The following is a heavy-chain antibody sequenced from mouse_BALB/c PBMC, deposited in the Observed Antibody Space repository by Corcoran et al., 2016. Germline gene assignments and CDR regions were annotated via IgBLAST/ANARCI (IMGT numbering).Heavy chain of an antibody. J-gene: IGHJ3*01. V-gene: IGHV1S34*01. CDR1: GDSFTDYY. D-gene: IGHD1-1*01. CDR3: ARSGSSYRFAY. CDR2: ISCYNGAT. Sequence: LVKTGASVKISCKASGDSFTDYYMHWVKQSHGKSLEWMGYISCYNGATSYNQKFKGKDTFTGETSASTAYMQFNSLTSEDSAVYYCARSGSSYRFAYWGQGTLVTVSA.